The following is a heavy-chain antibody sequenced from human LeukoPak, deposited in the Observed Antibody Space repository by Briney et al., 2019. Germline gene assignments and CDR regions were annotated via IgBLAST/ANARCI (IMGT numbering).Heavy chain of an antibody. D-gene: IGHD1-20*01. CDR1: GGSISSYY. J-gene: IGHJ3*02. CDR3: ARDNWNDRAFEDAFDI. V-gene: IGHV4-59*01. Sequence: SETLSLTCTVSGGSISSYYWSWIRQPPGKGLEWIGYIYYSGSTNYNPSLKSRVTISVDTSKNQFSLKLSSVTAADTAVYYCARDNWNDRAFEDAFDIWGQGTMVTVSS. CDR2: IYYSGST.